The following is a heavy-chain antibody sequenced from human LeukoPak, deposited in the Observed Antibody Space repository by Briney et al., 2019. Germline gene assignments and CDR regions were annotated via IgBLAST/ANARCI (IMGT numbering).Heavy chain of an antibody. CDR3: ASALSSSWYYFDY. CDR2: IYTSGST. J-gene: IGHJ4*02. V-gene: IGHV4-4*07. CDR1: GGSISSYY. Sequence: SETLSLTCTVSGGSISSYYWSWIRRPAGKGLEWIGRIYTSGSTNYNPSLKSRVTMSVDTSKNQFSLKLSSVTAADTAVYYCASALSSSWYYFDYWGQGTLVTVSS. D-gene: IGHD6-13*01.